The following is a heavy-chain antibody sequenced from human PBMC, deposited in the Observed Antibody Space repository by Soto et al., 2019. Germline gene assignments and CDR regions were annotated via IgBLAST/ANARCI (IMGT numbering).Heavy chain of an antibody. D-gene: IGHD3-10*01. CDR3: ARDRNYDGSGGGGFDP. J-gene: IGHJ5*02. V-gene: IGHV4-30-2*01. CDR2: IYHSGST. Sequence: QLQLQESGSGLVKPSQTLSLICAVSGGSISSGGYSWSWIRQPPGKGLEWIGYIYHSGSTYYNPALKGRDTITVDSSKNQFALKLSSVAAADRAVYYCARDRNYDGSGGGGFDPWGQGTLVTVSS. CDR1: GGSISSGGYS.